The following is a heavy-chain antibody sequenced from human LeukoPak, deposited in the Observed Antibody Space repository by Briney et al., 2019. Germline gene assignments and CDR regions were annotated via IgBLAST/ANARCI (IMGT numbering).Heavy chain of an antibody. J-gene: IGHJ4*02. CDR3: ARDKIQWLRYSYFDY. V-gene: IGHV3-66*01. Sequence: PGGSLRLSCAASGFTVRSNYMSWVRQAPGKGLEWVSVIYSGGSTYYADSVKGRFTISRDNSKNTLYLQMNSLRADDTAVYFCARDKIQWLRYSYFDYWGQGVLVTVSS. D-gene: IGHD5-12*01. CDR2: IYSGGST. CDR1: GFTVRSNY.